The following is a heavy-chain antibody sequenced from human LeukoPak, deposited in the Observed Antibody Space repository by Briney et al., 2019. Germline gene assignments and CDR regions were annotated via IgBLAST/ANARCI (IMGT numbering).Heavy chain of an antibody. CDR2: ISGSGSTT. J-gene: IGHJ4*02. CDR3: ARTISGSYGVSDY. Sequence: GGSLRLSCAASGFIFSSIHAMTWVRQAPGKGLEWVSSISGSGSTTYYADSVKGRFTITRDSSKNTLYLQMNTLRVEDTAVYHCARTISGSYGVSDYWGQGTLVTVSS. CDR1: GFIFSSIHA. D-gene: IGHD5-18*01. V-gene: IGHV3-23*01.